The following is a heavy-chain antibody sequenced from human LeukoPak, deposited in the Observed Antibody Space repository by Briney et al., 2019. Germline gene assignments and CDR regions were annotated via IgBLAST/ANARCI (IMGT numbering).Heavy chain of an antibody. CDR3: ARDNYYDSSGYWGAFDI. CDR1: GFTFSSYE. J-gene: IGHJ3*02. Sequence: GGSLRLSCAASGFTFSSYEMNWVRQAPGKGLEWVSYISSSGSTIYYADSVKGRFTISRDNAKNSLYLQMNSLRAEDTAVYYCARDNYYDSSGYWGAFDIWGQGTMVTVSS. D-gene: IGHD3-22*01. CDR2: ISSSGSTI. V-gene: IGHV3-48*03.